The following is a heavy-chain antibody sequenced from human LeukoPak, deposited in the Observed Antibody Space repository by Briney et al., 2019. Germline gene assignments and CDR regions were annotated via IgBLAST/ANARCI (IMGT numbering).Heavy chain of an antibody. CDR3: ARPNYDLLTGYYPLLDV. CDR1: GYTFTSYD. V-gene: IGHV1-8*01. J-gene: IGHJ6*02. CDR2: MNPNSGYT. Sequence: GASVKVSCKASGYTFTSYDINWVRQATGQGLEWMGWMNPNSGYTGYAQKFQGRVTMTRNTSISTAYMELSSLRSEDTAVYYSARPNYDLLTGYYPLLDVWGQGTTVTVSS. D-gene: IGHD3-9*01.